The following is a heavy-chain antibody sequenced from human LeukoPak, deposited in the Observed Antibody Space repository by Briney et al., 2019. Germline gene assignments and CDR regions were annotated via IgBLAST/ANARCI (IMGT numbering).Heavy chain of an antibody. Sequence: GGSLRLSCAASGFIFSRYWMNWVRQAPGKGLEWVANIKQDGSEKYYVDSVKGRFTISRDNAKNSLYLQMNSLRAEDTAVYYCARDKRVGATILDYWGQGTLVTVSS. V-gene: IGHV3-7*01. J-gene: IGHJ4*02. CDR1: GFIFSRYW. D-gene: IGHD1-26*01. CDR3: ARDKRVGATILDY. CDR2: IKQDGSEK.